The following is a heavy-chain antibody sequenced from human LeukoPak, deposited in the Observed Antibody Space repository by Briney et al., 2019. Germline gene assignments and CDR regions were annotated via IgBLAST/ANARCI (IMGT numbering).Heavy chain of an antibody. CDR1: GFTFSSYA. Sequence: QPGGSLRLSCAASGFTFSSYAMSWVRQAPGKGLEWVSAISGSGGSTYYADSVKGRFTISRDNSKNTPYLQMNSLRAEDTAVYYCAKPRDCSGGSCYSLAIYYYYGMDVWGQGTTVTASS. D-gene: IGHD2-15*01. V-gene: IGHV3-23*01. CDR2: ISGSGGST. CDR3: AKPRDCSGGSCYSLAIYYYYGMDV. J-gene: IGHJ6*02.